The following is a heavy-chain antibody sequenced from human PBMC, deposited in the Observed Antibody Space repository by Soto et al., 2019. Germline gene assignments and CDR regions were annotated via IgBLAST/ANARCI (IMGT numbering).Heavy chain of an antibody. CDR3: AKHTVTTFWFDP. CDR2: ISGSGGST. J-gene: IGHJ5*02. CDR1: GFTFSSYA. D-gene: IGHD4-4*01. Sequence: VGSLRLSCAASGFTFSSYAMSWVRQAPGKGLEWVSAISGSGGSTYYADSAKGRFTISRDNSKNTLYLQMNSLRAEDTAVYYCAKHTVTTFWFDPWGQGTLVTVSS. V-gene: IGHV3-23*01.